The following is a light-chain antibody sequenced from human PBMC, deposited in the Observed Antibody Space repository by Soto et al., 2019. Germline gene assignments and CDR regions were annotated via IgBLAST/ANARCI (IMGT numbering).Light chain of an antibody. CDR2: DDS. Sequence: DLQRPQSHSTLSASVGYRFTITGMASQSISNRLAWYHQKPGKTTNLLIYDDSNLGSGVPSRFSGSGSGPDFTLTIRSMQPEESATYFCQKLNSYHQTCGHGKRLEIK. CDR3: QKLNSYHQT. V-gene: IGKV1-5*01. CDR1: QSISNR. J-gene: IGKJ5*01.